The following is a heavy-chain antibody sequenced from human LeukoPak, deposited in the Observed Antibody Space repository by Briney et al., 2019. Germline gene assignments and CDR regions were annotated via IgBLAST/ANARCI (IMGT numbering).Heavy chain of an antibody. Sequence: ASVKVSCKASGYTFTGYYMHWVRQAPGQGLEWMGWINPISGDTHSPQKFQGRVTITRDTSMSTAYMELSNLNSDDTAVYFCAREVLTGYHHFDCWGQGTPVTVSS. CDR2: INPISGDT. CDR3: AREVLTGYHHFDC. J-gene: IGHJ4*02. V-gene: IGHV1-2*02. CDR1: GYTFTGYY. D-gene: IGHD3-9*01.